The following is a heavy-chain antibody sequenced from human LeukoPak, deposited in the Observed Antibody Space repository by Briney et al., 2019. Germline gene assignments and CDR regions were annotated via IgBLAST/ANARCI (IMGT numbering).Heavy chain of an antibody. CDR3: ARVGDHFLCYPDL. CDR2: LYSGGDT. V-gene: IGHV3-53*01. CDR1: GFSVSTKY. Sequence: GGSLRLSCAASGFSVSTKYMNWVRQAPGKGLEWVSILYSGGDTYYANSVKGRFTISRDSSKSILFLQMNDLRAEDTAVYYFARVGDHFLCYPDLWGGGTLVTVSP. J-gene: IGHJ2*01. D-gene: IGHD3-10*01.